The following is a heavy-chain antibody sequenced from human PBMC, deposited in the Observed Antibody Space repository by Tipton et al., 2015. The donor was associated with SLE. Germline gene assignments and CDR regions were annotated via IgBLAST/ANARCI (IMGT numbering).Heavy chain of an antibody. CDR1: GYTFTTFD. V-gene: IGHV1-18*01. J-gene: IGHJ5*02. D-gene: IGHD6-25*01. CDR2: ISAYNNNT. CDR3: AQRQGP. Sequence: QSGAEVKKSGASVKVSCKASGYTFTTFDITWVRQAPGQGLEWMGWISAYNNNTNYAQKLQDRVTMTTDTSTSTAYMELRSLRSDDTAVYYCAQRQGPWGQGTLVTVSS.